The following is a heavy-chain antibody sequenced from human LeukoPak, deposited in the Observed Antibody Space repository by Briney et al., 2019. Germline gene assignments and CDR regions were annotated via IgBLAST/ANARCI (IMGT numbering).Heavy chain of an antibody. V-gene: IGHV1-18*01. CDR2: SSAYNGDT. Sequence: ASVKVSCKASGYTFTSYGISAVRQPPGQGLEWMGWSSAYNGDTNYAEKLQGRGSMTTDTSTSTAYMELRSLRSDVTAVYYCAREERDGSGSVMDVWGQGTTVTVSS. CDR3: AREERDGSGSVMDV. CDR1: GYTFTSYG. D-gene: IGHD3-10*01. J-gene: IGHJ6*02.